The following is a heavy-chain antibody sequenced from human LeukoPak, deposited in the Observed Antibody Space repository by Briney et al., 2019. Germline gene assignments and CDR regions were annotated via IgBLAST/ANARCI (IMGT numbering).Heavy chain of an antibody. V-gene: IGHV4-34*01. CDR1: GGSFSDYS. Sequence: SQTLSLTCAVSGGSFSDYSWSWIRQPPGKGLEWIGEINHSGSTNYNPSLKSRVTISVDTSKNQFSLKLSSVTAADTAVYYCARHVGGHWGQGTLVTVSS. D-gene: IGHD3-16*01. J-gene: IGHJ4*02. CDR2: INHSGST. CDR3: ARHVGGH.